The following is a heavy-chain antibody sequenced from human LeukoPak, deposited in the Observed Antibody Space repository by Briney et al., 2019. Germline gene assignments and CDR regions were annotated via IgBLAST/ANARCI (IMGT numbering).Heavy chain of an antibody. V-gene: IGHV3-30*03. CDR1: GFTFSSYG. CDR3: ARDSIAAAGQFDY. D-gene: IGHD6-13*01. J-gene: IGHJ4*02. Sequence: PGRSLRLSCAASGFTFSSYGMHWVRRAPGKGLEWVAVISYDGSNKYYADSVKGRFTISRDNSKNTLYLQMNSLRAEDTAVYYCARDSIAAAGQFDYWGQGTLVTVSS. CDR2: ISYDGSNK.